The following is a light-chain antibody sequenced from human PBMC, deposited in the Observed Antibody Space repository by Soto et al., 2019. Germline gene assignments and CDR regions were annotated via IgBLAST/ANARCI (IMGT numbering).Light chain of an antibody. V-gene: IGLV2-14*01. Sequence: QSVLTQPASVSGSPGQSITISCAGTSSDVGGYNYVSWYQQHPGKAPKLMIYEVSNRPSGVSNRFSGSKSGNTASLTISGLQAEEEADYYCSSYTSSSRYVFGPGTKVTVL. CDR2: EVS. J-gene: IGLJ1*01. CDR3: SSYTSSSRYV. CDR1: SSDVGGYNY.